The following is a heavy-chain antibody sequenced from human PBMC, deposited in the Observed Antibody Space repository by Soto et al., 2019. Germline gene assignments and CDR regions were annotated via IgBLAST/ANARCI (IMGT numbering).Heavy chain of an antibody. Sequence: PSETLSLTCTVSGGSISSYYWSWIRQPPGKGLEWIGYIYYSGSTNYNPSLKSRVTISVDTSKNQFSLKLNSMTAADTAVYYCARDWAAAGPFDYWGQGTLVTVSS. CDR1: GGSISSYY. J-gene: IGHJ4*02. CDR3: ARDWAAAGPFDY. V-gene: IGHV4-59*12. CDR2: IYYSGST. D-gene: IGHD6-13*01.